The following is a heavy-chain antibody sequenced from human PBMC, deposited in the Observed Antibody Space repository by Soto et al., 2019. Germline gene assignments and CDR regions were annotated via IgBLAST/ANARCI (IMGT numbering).Heavy chain of an antibody. CDR1: GGTFSSYA. J-gene: IGHJ4*02. CDR2: IIPIFGTA. Sequence: QVQLVQSGAEVKKPGSSVKVSCKASGGTFSSYAISWVRQAPGQGLEWMGGIIPIFGTANYGQKFQGRVTINGNESTSTAHMGLSSLTSEDTAVYYCAREGEGAVATGTFDYWGQGTLVTVSS. D-gene: IGHD6-19*01. CDR3: AREGEGAVATGTFDY. V-gene: IGHV1-69*12.